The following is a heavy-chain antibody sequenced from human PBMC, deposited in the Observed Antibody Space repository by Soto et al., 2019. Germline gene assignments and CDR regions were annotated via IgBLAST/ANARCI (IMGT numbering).Heavy chain of an antibody. Sequence: GGSLRLSCAASGFTFSSYSMNWVRQAPGKGLEWVSSISSSSSYIYYADSVKGRFTISRDNAKNSLYLQMNSLRAEDTAVYYCARGGADYGDFYYYYMDVWGKGTTVTVSS. CDR1: GFTFSSYS. D-gene: IGHD4-17*01. V-gene: IGHV3-21*01. J-gene: IGHJ6*03. CDR3: ARGGADYGDFYYYYMDV. CDR2: ISSSSSYI.